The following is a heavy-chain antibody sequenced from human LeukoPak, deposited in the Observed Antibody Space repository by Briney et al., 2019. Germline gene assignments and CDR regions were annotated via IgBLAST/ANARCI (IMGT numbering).Heavy chain of an antibody. CDR3: ASITMIVVVITLGYYGMDV. Sequence: ASVKVSCKASGYTFTDYYMHWVRQAPGQGLEWMGWINPNSGGTNYAQKFQGWVTMTRDTSISTAYMELSGLRSDDTAVYYCASITMIVVVITLGYYGMDVWGQGTTVTVSS. CDR2: INPNSGGT. CDR1: GYTFTDYY. J-gene: IGHJ6*02. V-gene: IGHV1-2*04. D-gene: IGHD3-22*01.